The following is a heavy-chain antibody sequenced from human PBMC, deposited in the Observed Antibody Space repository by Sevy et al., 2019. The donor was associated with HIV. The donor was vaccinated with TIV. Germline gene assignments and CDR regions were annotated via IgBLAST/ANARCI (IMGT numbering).Heavy chain of an antibody. CDR2: IYHSGST. J-gene: IGHJ6*02. D-gene: IGHD2-15*01. Sequence: SETLSLTCAVSNYSISSGYYWGWIRQSPGKGLEWIGNIYHSGSTYYNPSLKSRVTISVDASRNYFSLRLTSVTAADTAVYYCARASGGDRLGYYGMDVWGQGTTVTVSS. V-gene: IGHV4-38-2*01. CDR1: NYSISSGYY. CDR3: ARASGGDRLGYYGMDV.